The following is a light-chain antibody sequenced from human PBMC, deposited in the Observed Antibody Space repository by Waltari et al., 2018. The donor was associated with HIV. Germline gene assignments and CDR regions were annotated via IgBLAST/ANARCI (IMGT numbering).Light chain of an antibody. CDR3: QQYNNWPPWT. J-gene: IGKJ1*01. CDR2: GAS. V-gene: IGKV3-15*01. CDR1: QRISIN. Sequence: EIVMTQSPATLSVSPGERATLSCMASQRISINFAWYPQNPGQAPRLLSYGASTRATGMPARVSGSGSGTEFTLTISSLQSEDFAVYYCQQYNNWPPWTFGQGTKVEIK.